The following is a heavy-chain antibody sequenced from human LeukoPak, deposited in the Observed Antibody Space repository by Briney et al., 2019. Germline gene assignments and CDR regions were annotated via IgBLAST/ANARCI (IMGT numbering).Heavy chain of an antibody. D-gene: IGHD2-8*01. CDR2: IYNSGDT. CDR1: GGSISSRSSY. Sequence: SETLSLTCTVSGGSISSRSSYWGWIRQPPGKGLEWIGNIYNSGDTYYNPSLKRRVTMSVDTSKNQLSLKLISVTAADTVMYYCARGYTNGVNQEVWLDPWGQGTLVTVSS. V-gene: IGHV4-39*07. CDR3: ARGYTNGVNQEVWLDP. J-gene: IGHJ5*02.